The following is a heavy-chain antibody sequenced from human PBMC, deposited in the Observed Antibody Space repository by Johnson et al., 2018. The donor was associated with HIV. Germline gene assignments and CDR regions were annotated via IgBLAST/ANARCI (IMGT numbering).Heavy chain of an antibody. Sequence: VQLVESGGVLVQPGGSLRPSCAASGFTFSSYWMSWVRQAPGKGLEWVANIKQDRRETYAVDSVKGRFTISRDNAKNSLYRQMNSLKTEDTAVYYCSNSHDAFDIWGQGTMVTVSS. D-gene: IGHD4-23*01. J-gene: IGHJ3*02. CDR1: GFTFSSYW. CDR3: SNSHDAFDI. V-gene: IGHV3-7*03. CDR2: IKQDRRET.